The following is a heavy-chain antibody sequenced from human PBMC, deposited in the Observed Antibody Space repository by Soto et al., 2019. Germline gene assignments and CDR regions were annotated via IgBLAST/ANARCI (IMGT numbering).Heavy chain of an antibody. CDR3: VRQQLVPGYYYGMDV. J-gene: IGHJ6*02. Sequence: ASVKVSCKASGYTFTGYYMHWVRQAPGQGLEWMGWINPNSGGTNYAQKFQGRVTMTRDTSISTAYMELSRLRSDDTAVYYCVRQQLVPGYYYGMDVWGQGTTVTVS. CDR1: GYTFTGYY. CDR2: INPNSGGT. V-gene: IGHV1-2*02. D-gene: IGHD6-13*01.